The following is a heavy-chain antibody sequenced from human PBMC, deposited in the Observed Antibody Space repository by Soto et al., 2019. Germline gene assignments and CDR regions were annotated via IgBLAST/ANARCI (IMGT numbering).Heavy chain of an antibody. CDR1: GFTFSSYG. CDR3: ARDLGYSSSWYKY. V-gene: IGHV3-33*01. D-gene: IGHD6-13*01. J-gene: IGHJ4*02. Sequence: QVQLVESGGGVVQPGRSLRLSCAASGFTFSSYGMHWVRQAPGKGLEWVAVIWYDGSNKYYADSVKGRFTISRDNSKNTLYLKMNSLRAEDTAVYYCARDLGYSSSWYKYWGQGTLVTVSS. CDR2: IWYDGSNK.